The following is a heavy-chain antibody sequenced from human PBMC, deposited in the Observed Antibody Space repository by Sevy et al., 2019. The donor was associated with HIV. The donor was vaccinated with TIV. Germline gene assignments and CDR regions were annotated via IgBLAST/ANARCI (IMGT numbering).Heavy chain of an antibody. V-gene: IGHV1-24*01. J-gene: IGHJ4*02. CDR2: FEPEDDET. Sequence: ASAKVSCKVSGYTLSQLSMHWVRQAPGKGLEWMGSFEPEDDETIYAQKFQGRVTMTEDRSTDTAYMELSSLRSEDTAVYYCATTKDYYDSSGSPFDYWGQGTLVTVSS. CDR1: GYTLSQLS. D-gene: IGHD3-22*01. CDR3: ATTKDYYDSSGSPFDY.